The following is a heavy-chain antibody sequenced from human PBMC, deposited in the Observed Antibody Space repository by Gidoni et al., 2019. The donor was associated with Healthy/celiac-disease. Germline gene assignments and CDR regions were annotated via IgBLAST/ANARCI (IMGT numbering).Heavy chain of an antibody. J-gene: IGHJ3*02. CDR1: GFTFSSYS. CDR2: FSSSSSTI. V-gene: IGHV3-48*02. Sequence: EVQLVESGGGLVQPGGSLRLSCAASGFTFSSYSMNWVRQAPGKGLDWVSYFSSSSSTIYYAASVKGRFTISRDNAKNSLYLQMNSLRDEDTAVYYCARDDPGWGIAARPGAFDIWGQGTMVTVSS. D-gene: IGHD6-6*01. CDR3: ARDDPGWGIAARPGAFDI.